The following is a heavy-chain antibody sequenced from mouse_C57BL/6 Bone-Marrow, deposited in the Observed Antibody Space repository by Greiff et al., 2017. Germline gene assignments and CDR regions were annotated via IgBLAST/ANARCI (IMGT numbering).Heavy chain of an antibody. CDR3: ARDYTLYAMAY. V-gene: IGHV1-69*01. CDR1: GYTFTSYW. D-gene: IGHD2-12*01. CDR2: IDPSDSYT. Sequence: QVHVKQPGAELVMPGASVKLSCKASGYTFTSYWMHWVQQRPGQGLEWIGEIDPSDSYTNYNQKFKGKSTLTVDKSSSTAYMQLSNLTSEDSAFNYSARDYTLYAMAYWGQGTSVTVSA. J-gene: IGHJ4*01.